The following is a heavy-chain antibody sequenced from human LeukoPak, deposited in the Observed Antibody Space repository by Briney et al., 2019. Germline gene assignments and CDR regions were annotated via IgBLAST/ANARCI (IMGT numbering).Heavy chain of an antibody. D-gene: IGHD4-17*01. Sequence: SETLSLTCAVSGGSISSSNWWSWVRQPPGKGLEWIGEIYHSGSTNYNPSLKSRVTISVDTSKNQFSLKLTSVTAADTAVYYCARDYADYDGDYWGQGTLVTVSS. CDR1: GGSISSSNW. CDR2: IYHSGST. J-gene: IGHJ4*02. V-gene: IGHV4-4*02. CDR3: ARDYADYDGDY.